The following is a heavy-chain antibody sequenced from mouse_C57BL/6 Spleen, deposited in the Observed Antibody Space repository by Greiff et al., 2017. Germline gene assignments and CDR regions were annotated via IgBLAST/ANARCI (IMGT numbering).Heavy chain of an antibody. CDR2: INPSSGYT. J-gene: IGHJ4*01. Sequence: VQLQQSGAELARPGASVKMSCKASGYTFTSYTMHWVKQRPGQGLEWIGYINPSSGYTKYNQKFKDKATLTADKSSSTAYMQLSSLTSEDSAVYYCARGPAWDRYYAMDYWGQGTSVTVSS. V-gene: IGHV1-4*01. D-gene: IGHD3-3*01. CDR3: ARGPAWDRYYAMDY. CDR1: GYTFTSYT.